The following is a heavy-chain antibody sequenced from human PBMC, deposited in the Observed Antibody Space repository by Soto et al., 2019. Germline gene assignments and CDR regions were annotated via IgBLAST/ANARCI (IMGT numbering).Heavy chain of an antibody. CDR1: GFTFSSYA. Sequence: VQLVESGGGLVKPGGSLRLSCAASGFTFSSYAMHWVRQAPGKGLEWVAVISYDGSNKYYADSVKGRFTISRDNSKNTLYLQMNSLRAEDTAVYYCARVYGDSFDYWGQGTLVTVSS. J-gene: IGHJ4*02. D-gene: IGHD4-17*01. V-gene: IGHV3-30-3*01. CDR3: ARVYGDSFDY. CDR2: ISYDGSNK.